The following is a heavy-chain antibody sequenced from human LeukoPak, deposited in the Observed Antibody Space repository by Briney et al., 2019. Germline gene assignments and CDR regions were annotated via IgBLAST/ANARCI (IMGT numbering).Heavy chain of an antibody. CDR1: GGTFTSYA. CDR2: IIPIFGTA. J-gene: IGHJ4*02. V-gene: IGHV1-69*01. D-gene: IGHD1-26*01. Sequence: ASVKVSCKASGGTFTSYAISWVRQAPGQGLEWMGGIIPIFGTANYAQKFQGRVTTTADESTSTAYIELSSLRAEDTSVYYCARATARGAFDYWGQGTLVTVSS. CDR3: ARATARGAFDY.